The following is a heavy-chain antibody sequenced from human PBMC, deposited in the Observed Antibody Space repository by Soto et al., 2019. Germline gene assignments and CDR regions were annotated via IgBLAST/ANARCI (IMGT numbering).Heavy chain of an antibody. D-gene: IGHD6-13*01. J-gene: IGHJ4*02. V-gene: IGHV1-18*01. CDR2: IRAYNGNT. Sequence: QVQLVQSGAEVKKPGASVKVSCKASGYTFTSYGISWVRQAPGQGLEWMGWIRAYNGNTNYAQKLQGRATMTTDTSTSTAYMELRSLSSDDTAVYYCATDWAAAGPFDYWGQGTLVTVSS. CDR3: ATDWAAAGPFDY. CDR1: GYTFTSYG.